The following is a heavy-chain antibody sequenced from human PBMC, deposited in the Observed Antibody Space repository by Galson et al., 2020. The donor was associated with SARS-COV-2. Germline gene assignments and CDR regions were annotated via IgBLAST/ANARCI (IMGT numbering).Heavy chain of an antibody. Sequence: GGSLSLSCVASGFTFSSYWMSWVRQAPGKGLEWVANIKQDGSEKYYVDSVKGRFTISRDNAKNSLYLQMNSLRAEDTALYYCAKFGDSSGLPYWGQGTLVTVSS. CDR1: GFTFSSYW. J-gene: IGHJ4*02. CDR3: AKFGDSSGLPY. CDR2: IKQDGSEK. V-gene: IGHV3-7*03. D-gene: IGHD3-22*01.